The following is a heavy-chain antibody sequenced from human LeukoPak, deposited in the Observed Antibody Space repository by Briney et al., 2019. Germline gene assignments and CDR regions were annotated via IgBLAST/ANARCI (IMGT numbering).Heavy chain of an antibody. CDR1: GYTFTSYG. V-gene: IGHV1-18*01. D-gene: IGHD6-6*01. Sequence: ASVKVSCKASGYTFTSYGISWVRQAPGQGLEWMGWISAYNGNTNYAQKLQGRVTMTTDTSTSTAYTELRSLRSDDTAVYYCARERARTPYFDYWGQGTLVTVSS. J-gene: IGHJ4*02. CDR2: ISAYNGNT. CDR3: ARERARTPYFDY.